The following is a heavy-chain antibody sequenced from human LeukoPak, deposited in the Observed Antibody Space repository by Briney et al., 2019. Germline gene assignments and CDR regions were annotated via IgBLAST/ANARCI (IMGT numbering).Heavy chain of an antibody. CDR1: GGTFSSYA. D-gene: IGHD4-17*01. J-gene: IGHJ4*02. CDR2: IIPIFGTA. CDR3: ARLEITTVTTSDY. Sequence: EASVKVSCKASGGTFSSYAISWVRQAPGQGLEWMGGIIPIFGTANYAQKFQGRVTITADESTSTAYMELSSLRSEDTAVYYCARLEITTVTTSDYWGQGTLVTVSS. V-gene: IGHV1-69*13.